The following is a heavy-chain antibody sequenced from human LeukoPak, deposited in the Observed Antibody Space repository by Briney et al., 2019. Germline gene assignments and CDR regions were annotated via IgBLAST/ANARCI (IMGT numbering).Heavy chain of an antibody. D-gene: IGHD5-24*01. CDR1: GFTFDDYA. J-gene: IGHJ4*02. CDR2: ISWNSGSI. CDR3: AKDRGRRWLQFDY. V-gene: IGHV3-9*01. Sequence: GGSLRLSCAASGFTFDDYAMHWVRQAPGKGLEWASGISWNSGSIGYADSVKGRFTISRDNAKNSLYLQMNSLRAEDTALYYCAKDRGRRWLQFDYWGQGTLATVSS.